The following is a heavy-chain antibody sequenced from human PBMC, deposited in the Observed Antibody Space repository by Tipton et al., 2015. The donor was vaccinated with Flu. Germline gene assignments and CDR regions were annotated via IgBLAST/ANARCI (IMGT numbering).Heavy chain of an antibody. J-gene: IGHJ2*01. D-gene: IGHD7-27*01. CDR3: ATPTGDYDL. CDR1: GFTFSNYE. Sequence: SLRLSCAASGFTFSNYEMNWVRQAPGKGLEWVASLSGGGGTTFFADSVKGRFTISRDFSKNTLYLQMNSLRAEDTAVYFCATPTGDYDLWGRGTPVIVSS. V-gene: IGHV3-23*01. CDR2: LSGGGGTT.